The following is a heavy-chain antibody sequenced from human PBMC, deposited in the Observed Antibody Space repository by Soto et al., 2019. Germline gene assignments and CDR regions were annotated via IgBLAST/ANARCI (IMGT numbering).Heavy chain of an antibody. CDR1: GFTFSSYA. J-gene: IGHJ4*02. Sequence: QVQLVESGGGVVQPGRSLRLSCTASGFTFSSYAMHWVRQAPGKGLEWVEVISYDGSNKYYADSVKGRFTISRDNSKNTLYLQMNSLRAEDTAGYYCASDGKGAVAGTLVDYWGQGTLVTVSS. CDR2: ISYDGSNK. CDR3: ASDGKGAVAGTLVDY. D-gene: IGHD6-19*01. V-gene: IGHV3-30-3*01.